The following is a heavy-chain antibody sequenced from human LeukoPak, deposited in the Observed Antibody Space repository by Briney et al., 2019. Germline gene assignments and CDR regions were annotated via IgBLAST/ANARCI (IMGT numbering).Heavy chain of an antibody. V-gene: IGHV1-2*02. J-gene: IGHJ4*02. D-gene: IGHD2-15*01. CDR1: GYTFTGYY. CDR2: INPNSGDT. Sequence: ASVKVSCKASGYTFTGYYMHWVRQAPGQGLEWMGWINPNSGDTHYAQKFQGRVTMTRDTSINTAYMELSRLRSDDTAVYYCARDQAFVYCSGGTCYDDYWGQGTLVTVSS. CDR3: ARDQAFVYCSGGTCYDDY.